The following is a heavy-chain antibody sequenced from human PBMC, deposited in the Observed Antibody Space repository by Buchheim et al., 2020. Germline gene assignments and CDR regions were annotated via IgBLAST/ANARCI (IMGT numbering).Heavy chain of an antibody. CDR1: GFIFSNYD. V-gene: IGHV3-30*03. CDR2: ISHDGSNK. J-gene: IGHJ5*02. CDR3: TSSGSGGS. D-gene: IGHD5-12*01. Sequence: QVQLVESGGGVVQPGRSLRLSCAASGFIFSNYDMQWVRQAPVMGLEWVTLISHDGSNKFYADSVRGRFTISRDNYKDTCYLQMNSLRAEDTAMYYCTSSGSGGSWGQGTL.